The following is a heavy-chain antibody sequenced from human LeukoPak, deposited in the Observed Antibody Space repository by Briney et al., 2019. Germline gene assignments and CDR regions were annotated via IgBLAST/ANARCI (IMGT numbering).Heavy chain of an antibody. D-gene: IGHD3-10*02. CDR3: ATAMFAPFDY. V-gene: IGHV1-24*01. CDR2: FDPEDGET. J-gene: IGHJ4*02. CDR1: GYTLTELS. Sequence: ASVKVSCKVSGYTLTELSMHWVRQAPGKGLEWMGGFDPEDGETIYAQKFQGRVTMTEDTSTDTAHMELSSLRSEDTAVYYCATAMFAPFDYWAQGTLVTVSS.